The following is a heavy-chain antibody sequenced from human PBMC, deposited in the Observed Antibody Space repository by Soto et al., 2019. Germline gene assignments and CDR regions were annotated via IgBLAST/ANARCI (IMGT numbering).Heavy chain of an antibody. J-gene: IGHJ6*02. D-gene: IGHD3-9*01. CDR3: ARVGGLLRYFDWLLPDYGMDV. CDR2: INPNSGGT. Sequence: ASVKVSCKASGYTFTSYYMHWVRQAPGQGLEWMGWINPNSGGTNYAQKFQGWVTMTRDTSISTAYMELSRLRSDDTAVYYCARVGGLLRYFDWLLPDYGMDVWGQGTTVTVSS. V-gene: IGHV1-2*04. CDR1: GYTFTSYY.